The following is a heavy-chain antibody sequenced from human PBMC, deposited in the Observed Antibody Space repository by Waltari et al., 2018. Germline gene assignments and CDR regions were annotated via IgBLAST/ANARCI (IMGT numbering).Heavy chain of an antibody. J-gene: IGHJ5*02. V-gene: IGHV4-59*01. CDR1: GGSITAYQ. Sequence: QMQLQESCPGLVKTSETLSLTCTVSGGSITAYQWSWIRQTPGKGLEWIGHVYYSGSTNYNPSLKSRVTISIDTPKNQFSLKLSSVAAADTAVYFCARDSGKYLDPWGQGTLVTVSS. D-gene: IGHD6-25*01. CDR2: VYYSGST. CDR3: ARDSGKYLDP.